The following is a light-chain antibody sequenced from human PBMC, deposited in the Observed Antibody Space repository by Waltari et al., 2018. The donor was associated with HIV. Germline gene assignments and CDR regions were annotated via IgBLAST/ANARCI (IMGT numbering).Light chain of an antibody. V-gene: IGLV1-47*01. CDR2: MNY. CDR1: SSNIGSNH. J-gene: IGLJ3*02. Sequence: VTFSCSGSSSNIGSNHVYWYQQFPGTAPKLLISMNYQRPSGVPVRFSGSKSGTSAALAISGLRSEDEADYYCAVWDVSLNGRVFGGRNKLTVL. CDR3: AVWDVSLNGRV.